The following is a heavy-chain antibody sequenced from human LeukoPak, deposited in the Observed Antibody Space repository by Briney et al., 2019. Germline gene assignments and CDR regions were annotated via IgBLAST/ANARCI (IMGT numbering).Heavy chain of an antibody. V-gene: IGHV1-18*01. CDR3: ARDGTSTDDY. CDR1: GHTFSNFG. Sequence: ASVRVSCKTSGHTFSNFGINWVRQAPGQGLEWMGWISGNNDNPNYGQKFQGRFTVTTDSSTSTAYMELRNLRFDDTAVYYCARDGTSTDDYWGQGTLVTVSS. J-gene: IGHJ4*02. CDR2: ISGNNDNP. D-gene: IGHD2-2*01.